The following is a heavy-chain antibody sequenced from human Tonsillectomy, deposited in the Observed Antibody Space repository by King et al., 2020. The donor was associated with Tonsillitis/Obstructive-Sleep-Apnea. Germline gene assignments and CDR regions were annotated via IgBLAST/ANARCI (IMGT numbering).Heavy chain of an antibody. CDR2: IKSKADVGTT. Sequence: QLVQSGGGLVKPGGSLRLSCAASGLTFSNTWMTWVRQAPGKGLEWVGRIKSKADVGTTDYAAPVKGRFTISRDDSKNTLYLQMNSLKTDDTAVYYCTTNWNYDYWGQGTLVTVSS. V-gene: IGHV3-15*01. CDR3: TTNWNYDY. J-gene: IGHJ4*02. CDR1: GLTFSNTW. D-gene: IGHD1-7*01.